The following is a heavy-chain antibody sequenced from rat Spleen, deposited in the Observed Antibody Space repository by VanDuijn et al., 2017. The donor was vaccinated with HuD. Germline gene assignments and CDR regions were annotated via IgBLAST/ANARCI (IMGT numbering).Heavy chain of an antibody. CDR2: ISYDGTKI. D-gene: IGHD1-2*01. Sequence: EVQLVESDGGLVQPGRSLKLSCAASGFTFSNYYMSWVRQAPTKGLEWVATISYDGTKIYYRDSVKGRFTISRDNAKSNLYLQMDSLRSEDTATYYCARDSTYASLDYWGQGVTVTVSS. CDR3: ARDSTYASLDY. V-gene: IGHV5-29*01. J-gene: IGHJ2*01. CDR1: GFTFSNYY.